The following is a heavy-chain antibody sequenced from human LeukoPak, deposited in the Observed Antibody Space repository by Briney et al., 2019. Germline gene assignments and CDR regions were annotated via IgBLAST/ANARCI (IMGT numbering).Heavy chain of an antibody. CDR3: ARGITMIVVVTSPYDAFDI. Sequence: PVKVSCKASGGTFSSYAISWVRQAPGQGLEWMGGIIPIFGTANYAQKFQGRVTITADGSTSTAYMELSSLRSEDTAVYYCARGITMIVVVTSPYDAFDIWGQGTMVTVSS. J-gene: IGHJ3*02. CDR2: IIPIFGTA. CDR1: GGTFSSYA. V-gene: IGHV1-69*13. D-gene: IGHD3-22*01.